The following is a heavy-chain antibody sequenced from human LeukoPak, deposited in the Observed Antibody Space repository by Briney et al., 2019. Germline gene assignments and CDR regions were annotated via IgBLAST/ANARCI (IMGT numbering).Heavy chain of an antibody. V-gene: IGHV4-4*07. Sequence: SETLSLTCTVSGASISSYYWTWMRQPAGKGLEWIGRIYTSGHINYNPSLKSRVTMSLDTPKNQFSLKLNSVTAADTAVYYCARTRPFDAFDIWGQGTMVTVSS. CDR1: GASISSYY. CDR2: IYTSGHI. J-gene: IGHJ3*02. CDR3: ARTRPFDAFDI.